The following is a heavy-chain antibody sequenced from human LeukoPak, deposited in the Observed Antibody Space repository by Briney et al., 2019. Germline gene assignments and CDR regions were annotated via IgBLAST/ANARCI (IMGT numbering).Heavy chain of an antibody. CDR3: ASSLRITIFGVAPLVAFDI. V-gene: IGHV1-2*02. Sequence: ASVKVSCKASGYTFTGYYMHWVRQAPGQGLEWMGWINPNSGGTNYAQEFQGRVTMTRDTSISTAYLELSRLRSDDTAVYYCASSLRITIFGVAPLVAFDIWGQGTMVTVSS. CDR1: GYTFTGYY. D-gene: IGHD3-3*01. CDR2: INPNSGGT. J-gene: IGHJ3*02.